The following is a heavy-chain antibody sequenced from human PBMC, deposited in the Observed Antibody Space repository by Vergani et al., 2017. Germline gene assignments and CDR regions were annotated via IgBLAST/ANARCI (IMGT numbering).Heavy chain of an antibody. CDR1: GASIRSSNYY. J-gene: IGHJ4*02. V-gene: IGHV4-39*01. CDR3: ARGRRSTS. Sequence: QLQLQVSGPGLVKPSATLSLTCSVSGASIRSSNYYWGWIRQPPGKGLEWIASIYYSGSTYYNPSLKSRVTISVDTSKNQFSLKLTSVTAADTAVYYCARGRRSTSWGQGTLVTVSS. D-gene: IGHD2-2*01. CDR2: IYYSGST.